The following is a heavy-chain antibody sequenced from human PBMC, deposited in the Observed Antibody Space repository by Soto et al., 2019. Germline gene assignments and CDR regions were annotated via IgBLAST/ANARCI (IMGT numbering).Heavy chain of an antibody. V-gene: IGHV3-33*01. D-gene: IGHD6-19*01. CDR3: ARGRVDSSGWYTKNFDY. CDR1: GFTFSSYG. CDR2: IWYDGSNK. J-gene: IGHJ4*02. Sequence: GGSLRLSCAASGFTFSSYGMHWVRQAPGKGLEWVAVIWYDGSNKYYADSVKGRFTISRDNSKNTLYLQMNSLRAEDTAVHYCARGRVDSSGWYTKNFDYWGQGTLVTVSS.